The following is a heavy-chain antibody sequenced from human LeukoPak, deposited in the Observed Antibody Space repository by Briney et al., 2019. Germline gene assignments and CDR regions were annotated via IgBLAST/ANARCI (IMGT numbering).Heavy chain of an antibody. Sequence: ASVRVSSTTSVYTFTPYYIHRGRDAPGQGLEWMGWINPNSGGTNYAQMFQGWVTMTRDTSISTAYMELSRLRSDATAVSYCARGGGASDSSGWYVFDYWGQGTLVTVSS. V-gene: IGHV1-2*04. J-gene: IGHJ4*02. CDR1: VYTFTPYY. D-gene: IGHD6-19*01. CDR3: ARGGGASDSSGWYVFDY. CDR2: INPNSGGT.